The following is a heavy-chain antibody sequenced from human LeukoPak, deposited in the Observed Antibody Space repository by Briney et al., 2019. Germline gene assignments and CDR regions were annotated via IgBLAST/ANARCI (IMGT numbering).Heavy chain of an antibody. J-gene: IGHJ5*02. D-gene: IGHD3-22*01. CDR1: GYTFTSYG. CDR2: IIPIFGTA. V-gene: IGHV1-69*05. Sequence: GASVKVSCKASGYTFTSYGISWVRQAPGQGLEWMGGIIPIFGTANYAQKFQGRVTITTDESTSTAYMELSSLRSEDTAVYYCARAAIANNWFDPWGQGTLVTVSS. CDR3: ARAAIANNWFDP.